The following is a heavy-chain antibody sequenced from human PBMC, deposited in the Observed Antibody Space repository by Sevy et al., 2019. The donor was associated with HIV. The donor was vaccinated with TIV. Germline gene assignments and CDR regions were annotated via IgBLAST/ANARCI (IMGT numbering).Heavy chain of an antibody. CDR2: ISSSSSYI. D-gene: IGHD6-13*01. CDR1: GFTFSSYS. V-gene: IGHV3-21*01. J-gene: IGHJ4*02. Sequence: GRSLRLSCAASGFTFSSYSMNWVRQAPGKGLEWVSSISSSSSYIYYADSVKGRFTISRDNAKNSLYLQMNSLRAEDTAVYYCASEFGYSSSWGSFDYWGQGTLVTVSS. CDR3: ASEFGYSSSWGSFDY.